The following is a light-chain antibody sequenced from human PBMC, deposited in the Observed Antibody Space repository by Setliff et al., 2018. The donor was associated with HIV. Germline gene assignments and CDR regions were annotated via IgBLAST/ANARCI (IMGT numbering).Light chain of an antibody. Sequence: QSALTQPPSVSGSPGQSITISCTGTSNDVGGHNYVSWYQQYPGKAPKLLIFGVSNRPAGVSFRFGGSKSGNTASLTISGLQAEDEADYYCSSYVGSGIYVFGLGTKVTVL. J-gene: IGLJ1*01. V-gene: IGLV2-14*03. CDR2: GVS. CDR1: SNDVGGHNY. CDR3: SSYVGSGIYV.